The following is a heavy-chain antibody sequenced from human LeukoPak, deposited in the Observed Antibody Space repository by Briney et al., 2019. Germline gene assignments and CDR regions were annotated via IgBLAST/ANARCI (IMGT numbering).Heavy chain of an antibody. Sequence: PSETLSLTCTVSGGSISSSSYYWGWIRQPPGKGLEWIGSIYYSGSTYYNPSLKSRVTISVDTSKNQFSLKLSSVTAADTAVYYCARTLLDTAMVRWGQGTLVTVSS. CDR1: GGSISSSSYY. J-gene: IGHJ4*02. D-gene: IGHD5-18*01. CDR2: IYYSGST. CDR3: ARTLLDTAMVR. V-gene: IGHV4-39*01.